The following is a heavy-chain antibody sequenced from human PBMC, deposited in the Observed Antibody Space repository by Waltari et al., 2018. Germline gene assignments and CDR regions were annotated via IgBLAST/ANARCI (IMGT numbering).Heavy chain of an antibody. D-gene: IGHD3-3*01. CDR2: IYDSGIT. CDR1: GGSINTYS. Sequence: QVQLQESGPGLVKPSETLSLTCTVSGGSINTYSWSWIRQPAGRGLEWIGHIYDSGITNYNPSLKSRVTMSVDTSKNQFSLKLSSVTAADTAVYYCARDRPNDFWGRYDPLEHYYCMDVWGKGTTVTISS. CDR3: ARDRPNDFWGRYDPLEHYYCMDV. V-gene: IGHV4-4*07. J-gene: IGHJ6*03.